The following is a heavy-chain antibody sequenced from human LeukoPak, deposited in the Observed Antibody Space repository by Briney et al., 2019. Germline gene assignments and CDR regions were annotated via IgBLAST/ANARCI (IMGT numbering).Heavy chain of an antibody. CDR3: ARVLDYYGSGTRDFDY. V-gene: IGHV4-4*07. D-gene: IGHD3-10*01. CDR2: IYTSGST. J-gene: IGHJ4*02. CDR1: GGSISSYY. Sequence: SETLSLTCTVSGGSISSYYWSWIRQPAGKGLEWIGRIYTSGSTNYNPSLKSRVTMSADTSKNQFSLKLNSVTAADTAVYYCARVLDYYGSGTRDFDYWGQGILVTVSS.